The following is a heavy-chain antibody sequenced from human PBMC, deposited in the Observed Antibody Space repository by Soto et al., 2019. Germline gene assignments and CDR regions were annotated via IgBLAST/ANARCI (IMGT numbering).Heavy chain of an antibody. D-gene: IGHD6-19*01. CDR2: IYYSGST. CDR3: VRGISFVYSSGWYSPTYNWFDP. J-gene: IGHJ5*02. V-gene: IGHV4-59*01. CDR1: GGSISSYY. Sequence: PSETLSLTCTVSGGSISSYYWSWIRQPPGKGLEWIGYIYYSGSTNYNPSLKSRVTISVDTSKNQFSLKLSSVTAADTAVYYCVRGISFVYSSGWYSPTYNWFDPWGQGTLVTVSS.